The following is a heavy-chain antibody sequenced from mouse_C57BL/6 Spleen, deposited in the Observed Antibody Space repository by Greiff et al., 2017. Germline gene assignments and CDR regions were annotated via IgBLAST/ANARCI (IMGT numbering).Heavy chain of an antibody. D-gene: IGHD2-4*01. CDR1: GYSITSGYY. V-gene: IGHV3-6*01. J-gene: IGHJ2*01. Sequence: DVKLQESGPGLVKPSQSLSLTCSVTGYSITSGYYWNWIRQFPGNKLEWMGYISYDGSNNYNPSLKNRISITRDTSKNQFFLKLNSVTTEDTATYYCATYDYDGYYFDYWGQGTTLTVSS. CDR2: ISYDGSN. CDR3: ATYDYDGYYFDY.